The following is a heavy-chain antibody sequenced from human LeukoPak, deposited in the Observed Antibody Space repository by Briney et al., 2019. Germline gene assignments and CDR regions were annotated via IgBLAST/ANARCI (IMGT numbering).Heavy chain of an antibody. J-gene: IGHJ5*02. D-gene: IGHD6-13*01. CDR1: GFSLSTSGVG. V-gene: IGHV2-5*02. CDR3: AHYQRTAAAGWFDP. Sequence: SGPTLVKPTQTLTLTCTFSGFSLSTSGVGVGWIRQPPGKALEWLALLYWDDDKRYSPSLKSRLTTTKDTSKHQVVLTMTNMDPVDTATYYCAHYQRTAAAGWFDPWGQGTLVTVSS. CDR2: LYWDDDK.